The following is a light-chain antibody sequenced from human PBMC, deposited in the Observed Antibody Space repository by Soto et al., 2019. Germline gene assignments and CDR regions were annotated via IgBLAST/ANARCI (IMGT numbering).Light chain of an antibody. J-gene: IGKJ1*01. Sequence: DIQMTQSPSSLSASVGDRVTITCRASQTISTYLNWYQQKPGKAPKLLIYDVSSLESGVPSRFSGSGSGTEFTLTISSLQPDDVATYYCQQYNTFWTFGQGTKVDIK. V-gene: IGKV1-5*01. CDR2: DVS. CDR3: QQYNTFWT. CDR1: QTISTY.